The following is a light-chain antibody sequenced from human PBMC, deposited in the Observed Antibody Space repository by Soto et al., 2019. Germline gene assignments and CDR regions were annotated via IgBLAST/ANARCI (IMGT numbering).Light chain of an antibody. Sequence: EIVKTQSPAPLSVSPGERATLSCRACHSVRSNLAWYQQKPGQAPRLLIYSASTRATGIPARFSGSGSGTEFTLTISSLQSEDFAVYYCQQYNNWPPWTFGQGTKVEIK. CDR2: SAS. V-gene: IGKV3-15*01. J-gene: IGKJ1*01. CDR1: HSVRSN. CDR3: QQYNNWPPWT.